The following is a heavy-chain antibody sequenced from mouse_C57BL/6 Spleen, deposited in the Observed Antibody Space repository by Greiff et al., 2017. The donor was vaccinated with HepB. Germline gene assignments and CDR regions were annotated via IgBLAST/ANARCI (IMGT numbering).Heavy chain of an antibody. Sequence: EVKLMESGPGLVKPSQSLSLTCSVTGYSITSGYYWNWIRQFPGNKLEWMGYISYDGSNNYNPSLKNRIPITRDTSKNQFFLKLNSVTTEDTATYYCARNYDYDGYFDVWGTGTTVTVSS. CDR2: ISYDGSN. V-gene: IGHV3-6*01. CDR3: ARNYDYDGYFDV. CDR1: GYSITSGYY. D-gene: IGHD2-4*01. J-gene: IGHJ1*03.